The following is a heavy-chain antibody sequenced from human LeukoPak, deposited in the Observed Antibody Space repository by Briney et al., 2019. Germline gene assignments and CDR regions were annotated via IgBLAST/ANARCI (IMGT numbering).Heavy chain of an antibody. CDR3: ARGGLVVVVAATPSTTPGLLHWLDP. Sequence: GASVKVSCKASGYTFTSYGISWVRQAPGQGLEWMGWISAYNGNTKCAQKVLGRVTMATDTSTSTAYMELRSLRSDDTAVYYCARGGLVVVVAATPSTTPGLLHWLDPWGQGTLVSVSS. J-gene: IGHJ5*02. CDR2: ISAYNGNT. CDR1: GYTFTSYG. D-gene: IGHD2-15*01. V-gene: IGHV1-18*01.